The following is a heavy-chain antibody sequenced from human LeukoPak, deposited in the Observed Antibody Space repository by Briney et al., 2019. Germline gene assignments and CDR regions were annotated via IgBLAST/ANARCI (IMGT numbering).Heavy chain of an antibody. CDR3: ARIHHDFWSGYYFFDY. CDR2: IYYSGST. D-gene: IGHD3-3*01. Sequence: PSETLSLTCTVSGGSISSYYWSWIRQPPGKGLEWIGYIYYSGSTNYNPSLKSRVTISVDTSKNQFSLKLSSVTAADTAVYYCARIHHDFWSGYYFFDYWGQGTLVTVSS. J-gene: IGHJ4*02. CDR1: GGSISSYY. V-gene: IGHV4-59*01.